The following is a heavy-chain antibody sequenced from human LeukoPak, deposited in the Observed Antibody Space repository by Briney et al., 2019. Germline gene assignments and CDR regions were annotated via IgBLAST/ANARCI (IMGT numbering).Heavy chain of an antibody. CDR2: IYYSGST. J-gene: IGHJ4*02. D-gene: IGHD3-22*01. V-gene: IGHV4-59*08. CDR3: ARRPSVVIRSGYFDY. CDR1: GGSISSYY. Sequence: SETLTLTCTVSGGSISSYYWSWIRQPPGKGLEWIGYIYYSGSTNYNPSLKSRVTISVDTSKNQFSLKLSSVIAADTAVYYCARRPSVVIRSGYFDYWGQGTLVTVSS.